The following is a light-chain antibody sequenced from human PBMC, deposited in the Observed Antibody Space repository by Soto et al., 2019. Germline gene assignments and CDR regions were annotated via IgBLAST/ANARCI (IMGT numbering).Light chain of an antibody. J-gene: IGKJ5*01. V-gene: IGKV3-15*01. CDR3: QQYYDWPIT. CDR2: GAS. CDR1: QSISSL. Sequence: EIVLTHSPATLSFSPVERATLSCRASQSISSLLAWYQQKPGQAPRLLIYGASTRATGIPATFSGSGSGTDFTLTISSLQSEDFAVYYCQQYYDWPITFGQGTRLEIK.